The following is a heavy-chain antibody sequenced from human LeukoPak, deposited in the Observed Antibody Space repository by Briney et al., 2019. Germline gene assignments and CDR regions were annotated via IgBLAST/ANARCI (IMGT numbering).Heavy chain of an antibody. CDR2: IYHSGST. CDR3: AAYQEAAAGEGGSFDY. D-gene: IGHD6-13*01. CDR1: GGSISSGGYY. Sequence: PSETLSLTCTVSGGSISSGGYYWSWIRQPPGKGLEWIGYIYHSGSTYYNPSLKSRVTISVDRSKNQFSLKLSSVTAADTAVYYCAAYQEAAAGEGGSFDYRGQGTLVTVSS. J-gene: IGHJ4*02. V-gene: IGHV4-30-2*01.